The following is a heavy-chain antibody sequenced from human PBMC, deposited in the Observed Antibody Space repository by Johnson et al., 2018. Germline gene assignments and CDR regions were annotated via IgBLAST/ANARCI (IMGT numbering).Heavy chain of an antibody. J-gene: IGHJ6*02. Sequence: QVQLVESGGGVVQPGRSLRLSCAASGFTFSSYGMHWVRQAPGKGLEWVAVIWYDGSNKYYADSVKGRFTISRDNSKNTLYLQMNSLRAEDTALYYCAREGVIAGAGTTVSYGMDVWGQGTTVTVSS. V-gene: IGHV3-33*01. D-gene: IGHD6-19*01. CDR2: IWYDGSNK. CDR3: AREGVIAGAGTTVSYGMDV. CDR1: GFTFSSYG.